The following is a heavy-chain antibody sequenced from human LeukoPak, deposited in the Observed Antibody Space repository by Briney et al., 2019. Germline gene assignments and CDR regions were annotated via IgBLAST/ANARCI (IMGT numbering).Heavy chain of an antibody. CDR2: IIPILGIA. Sequence: SVKVSCKASGGTFSSYAISWVRQAPGQGLEWMGRIIPILGIANYAQKFQGRVTITADKSTSTAYMELSSLRSEDTAVYYCARDRKLMVYASYYYYGMDVWGQGTTVTVSS. CDR1: GGTFSSYA. J-gene: IGHJ6*02. V-gene: IGHV1-69*04. D-gene: IGHD2-8*01. CDR3: ARDRKLMVYASYYYYGMDV.